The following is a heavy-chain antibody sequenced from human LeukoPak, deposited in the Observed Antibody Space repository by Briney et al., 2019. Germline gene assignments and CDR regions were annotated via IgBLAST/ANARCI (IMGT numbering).Heavy chain of an antibody. CDR1: GGSFSGYY. CDR2: INHSGST. J-gene: IGHJ4*02. V-gene: IGHV4-34*01. D-gene: IGHD6-19*01. Sequence: SETLSLTCAVYGGSFSGYYWSWIRQPPGKGLEWIGEINHSGSTNYNPSVKSRVTISVDTSKNQFSLKLSSVTAADTAVYYCARTQGLYQWLAPYAHYFDYWGQGTLVTVSS. CDR3: ARTQGLYQWLAPYAHYFDY.